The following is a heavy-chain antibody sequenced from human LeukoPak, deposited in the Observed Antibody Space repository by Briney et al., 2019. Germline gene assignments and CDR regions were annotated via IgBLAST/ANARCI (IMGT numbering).Heavy chain of an antibody. CDR1: GFTFNDYA. Sequence: PGGSLRLSCAASGFTFNDYAMTWVRQAPGKGREWVSAISGSGVTTYYADSVKGRFTISRDNSKKTLYLQMNSLRGEDTAIYYCAKDPMTTVTTTAYWGQGTLVTVSS. J-gene: IGHJ4*02. CDR2: ISGSGVTT. V-gene: IGHV3-23*01. D-gene: IGHD4-17*01. CDR3: AKDPMTTVTTTAY.